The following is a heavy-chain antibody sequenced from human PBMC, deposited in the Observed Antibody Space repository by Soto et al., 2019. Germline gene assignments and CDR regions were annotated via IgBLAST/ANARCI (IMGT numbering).Heavy chain of an antibody. CDR2: INAGNGNT. V-gene: IGHV1-3*01. CDR3: ARGLNGYLHYFDY. CDR1: GFTFTSYS. Sequence: GVSVKVSCKASGFTFTSYSMYWVCQAPGQRLEWMGWINAGNGNTKYSQKFQGRVTITRDTSASTAYMELSSLRSEDTAVYYCARGLNGYLHYFDYWGQGTLVTVSS. D-gene: IGHD5-18*01. J-gene: IGHJ4*02.